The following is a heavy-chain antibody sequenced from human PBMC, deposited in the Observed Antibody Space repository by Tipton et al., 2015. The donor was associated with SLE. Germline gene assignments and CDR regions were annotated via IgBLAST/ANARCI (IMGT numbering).Heavy chain of an antibody. CDR2: IYYSGSA. CDR1: GGSISSSSYY. CDR3: ARQGWGTSGGVIAPDY. V-gene: IGHV4-39*01. J-gene: IGHJ4*02. D-gene: IGHD3-16*02. Sequence: TLSLTCTVSGGSISSSSYYWGWIRQPPGKGLEWIGSIYYSGSAYYNPSLKSRVTISVDTSKNHFSLKLSSVTAADTAVYFCARQGWGTSGGVIAPDYWGQGTLVTVSS.